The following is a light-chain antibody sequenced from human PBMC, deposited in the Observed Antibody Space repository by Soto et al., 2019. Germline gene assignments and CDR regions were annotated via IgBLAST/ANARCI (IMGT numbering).Light chain of an antibody. V-gene: IGKV1-39*01. Sequence: DIQMTQSPSFLSASVGDRVTISCRASQAINTYLNWYQQKPGKAPKLLIYGTSDLQNGVPPRFSVTGSGTDFTLTSSSLQPEDFATYYCQQSYSTLLSTFGQGTRLEV. CDR3: QQSYSTLLST. CDR2: GTS. CDR1: QAINTY. J-gene: IGKJ5*01.